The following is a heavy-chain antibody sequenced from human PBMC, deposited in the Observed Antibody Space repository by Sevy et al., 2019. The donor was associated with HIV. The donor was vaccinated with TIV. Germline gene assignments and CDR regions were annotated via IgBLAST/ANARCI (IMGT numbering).Heavy chain of an antibody. CDR2: FDPEDGET. Sequence: ASVKVSCKVTGYILTGFSMHWVRQTPGKGLEWMGTFDPEDGETIYAQKFQGRVIMTEDTAADTAHMDLSSLTSEDTAVYYCATTKDYYDSSGYPFDYWGQGTLVTVSS. D-gene: IGHD3-22*01. CDR3: ATTKDYYDSSGYPFDY. CDR1: GYILTGFS. J-gene: IGHJ4*02. V-gene: IGHV1-24*01.